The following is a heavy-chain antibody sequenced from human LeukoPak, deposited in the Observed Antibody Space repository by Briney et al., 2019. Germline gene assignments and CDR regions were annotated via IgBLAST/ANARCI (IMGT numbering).Heavy chain of an antibody. CDR1: GGSISSGGYY. V-gene: IGHV4-31*03. Sequence: SETLSLTCTVSGGSISSGGYYWSWIRQHPGKGLEWIGYIYYSGSTYYNPSLKSRVTISVDTSKNQFSLKLSSVTAADTAVYYCARGDDSSGSGSTYYFDYWGQGTLVTVSS. J-gene: IGHJ4*02. CDR3: ARGDDSSGSGSTYYFDY. D-gene: IGHD3-22*01. CDR2: IYYSGST.